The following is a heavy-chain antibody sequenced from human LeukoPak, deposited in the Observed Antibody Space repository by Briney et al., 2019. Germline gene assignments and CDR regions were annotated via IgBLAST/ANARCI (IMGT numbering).Heavy chain of an antibody. V-gene: IGHV3-23*01. J-gene: IGHJ4*02. CDR1: GFTFSSYA. Sequence: GGSLRLSCAASGFTFSSYAMSWVRQPPGKGLEWVSAISGSGGSTYYADSVKGRFTISRDNSKNTLYLQMNSLRAEDTAVYYCAKEPEDFWSGYYTGALDYWGQGTLVTVSS. D-gene: IGHD3-3*01. CDR3: AKEPEDFWSGYYTGALDY. CDR2: ISGSGGST.